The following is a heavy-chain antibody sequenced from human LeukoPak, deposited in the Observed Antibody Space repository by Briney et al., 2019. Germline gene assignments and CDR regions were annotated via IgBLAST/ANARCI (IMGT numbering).Heavy chain of an antibody. CDR1: GFTFSSYA. CDR2: ISGGAGST. Sequence: GGALRLSCAASGFTFSSYAMSWGRQAPGEGLGWVSSISGGAGSTYYADSVKGRFTISREHSKITMSLQMNGLRAEDTAVYYCAKDYASSTVREPLFDYWGQGTLVTVSS. D-gene: IGHD3-10*01. J-gene: IGHJ4*02. V-gene: IGHV3-23*01. CDR3: AKDYASSTVREPLFDY.